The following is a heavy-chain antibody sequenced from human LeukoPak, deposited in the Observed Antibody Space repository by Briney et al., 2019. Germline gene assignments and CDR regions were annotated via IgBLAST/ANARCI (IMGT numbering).Heavy chain of an antibody. CDR3: ARGPAMADTAYYFDY. J-gene: IGHJ4*02. Sequence: PSETLSLTCTVSGGSTSSYYWNWIRQPPGKGLEWIGYIYYSGNTNYNPSLKSRVSISLDTSKNQFSLTLSSVIAADTAVYYCARGPAMADTAYYFDYWGQGTLVTVSS. CDR1: GGSTSSYY. V-gene: IGHV4-59*01. D-gene: IGHD6-19*01. CDR2: IYYSGNT.